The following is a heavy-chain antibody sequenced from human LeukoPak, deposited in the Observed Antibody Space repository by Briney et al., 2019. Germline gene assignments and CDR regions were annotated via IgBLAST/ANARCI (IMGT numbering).Heavy chain of an antibody. CDR3: ARDGGRLYYFDY. CDR2: IDGAGQNT. V-gene: IGHV3-64*02. D-gene: IGHD1-26*01. CDR1: GFPFRRFS. Sequence: PGGSLRLSCAASGFPFRRFSMHWVRQAPGRGLEYVSAIDGAGQNTFYADSVRGRFTISRDNSENTLSLQMDSPRAEDTAVYYCARDGGRLYYFDYWGQGTLVTVSS. J-gene: IGHJ4*02.